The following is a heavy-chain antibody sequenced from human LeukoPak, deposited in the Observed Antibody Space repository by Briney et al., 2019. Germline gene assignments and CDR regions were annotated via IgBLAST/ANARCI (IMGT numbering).Heavy chain of an antibody. Sequence: PGGSLRLSCAASGFTFSSYAMHWVRQAPGKGLEWVAVISYDGSNKYYADSVKGRFTISRDNSKNTLYLQMNSLRAEDTAVYYCARDRHCGGDCYSHYYYYYGMDVWGQGTTVTASS. J-gene: IGHJ6*02. V-gene: IGHV3-30*04. CDR2: ISYDGSNK. CDR1: GFTFSSYA. D-gene: IGHD2-21*02. CDR3: ARDRHCGGDCYSHYYYYYGMDV.